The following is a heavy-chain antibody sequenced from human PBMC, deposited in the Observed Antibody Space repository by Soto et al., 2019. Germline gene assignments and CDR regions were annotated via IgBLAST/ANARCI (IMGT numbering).Heavy chain of an antibody. CDR2: ISGSGGAT. Sequence: VGSLRLSCAASGFTFSTYAMSWVRQARGKGLGWVSAISGSGGATYYADSVKGRFTISRDNSKNTLYLQMNSLRAEDKAVYYCVKERYHSAAPGCLGRWGQRTFGTGSS. CDR3: VKERYHSAAPGCLGR. CDR1: GFTFSTYA. D-gene: IGHD2-15*01. V-gene: IGHV3-23*01. J-gene: IGHJ1*01.